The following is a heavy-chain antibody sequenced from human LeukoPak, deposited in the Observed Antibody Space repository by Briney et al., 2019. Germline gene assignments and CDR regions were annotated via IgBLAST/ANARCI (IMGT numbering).Heavy chain of an antibody. CDR3: ARVYYYDNSGYGKDYFDY. CDR2: IYYSGST. CDR1: GGSISSGGYS. Sequence: SETLSLTCAVSGGSISSGGYSWSWIRQPPGKGLEWIGYIYYSGSTYYNPSLKSRVTISVDTSKNQFSLKLSSVTAADTAVYYCARVYYYDNSGYGKDYFDYWGQGTLVTVSS. D-gene: IGHD3-22*01. J-gene: IGHJ4*02. V-gene: IGHV4-30-2*05.